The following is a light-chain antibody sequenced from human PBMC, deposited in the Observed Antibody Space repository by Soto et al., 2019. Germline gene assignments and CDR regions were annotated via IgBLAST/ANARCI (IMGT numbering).Light chain of an antibody. CDR3: QKYNRAPRT. Sequence: DIQMTQSPSSLSASVGERVTITCRASQDINNYLAWYQVQPGKGPKLLIYAASTLQSGVPSRFSGSGSGTDFTLIISSLQPEDVATYCCQKYNRAPRTFGQGTRVEI. V-gene: IGKV1-27*01. CDR1: QDINNY. CDR2: AAS. J-gene: IGKJ1*01.